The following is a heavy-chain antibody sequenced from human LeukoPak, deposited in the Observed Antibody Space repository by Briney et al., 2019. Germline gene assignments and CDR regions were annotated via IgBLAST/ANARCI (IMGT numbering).Heavy chain of an antibody. Sequence: GGSLRLSCAASGFTFSDYSMNWVRQAPGKGLEWVASISTVSTYTFYAESLKGRIGISRDNAKNSLILQMSSLRADDTAVYYCTRDGSGFYYYYYMDVWGKGTTVTVSS. V-gene: IGHV3-21*01. CDR3: TRDGSGFYYYYYMDV. CDR1: GFTFSDYS. J-gene: IGHJ6*03. CDR2: ISTVSTYT. D-gene: IGHD6-25*01.